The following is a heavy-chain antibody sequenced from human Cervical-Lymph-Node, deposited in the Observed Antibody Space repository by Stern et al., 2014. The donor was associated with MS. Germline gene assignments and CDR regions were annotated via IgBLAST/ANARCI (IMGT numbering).Heavy chain of an antibody. CDR1: GLTFSTSV. CDR3: ATSTASDAFDI. V-gene: IGHV3-33*01. J-gene: IGHJ3*02. CDR2: VWNDGSKE. D-gene: IGHD2/OR15-2a*01. Sequence: QVQLVASGGGVVQPGRSLRLSCVASGLTFSTSVMHWVRQAPGKGLEWVAVVWNDGSKEHFTESVKGRFSTSRDTAKNTLHLQMSSLRAEDTAVYFCATSTASDAFDIWGQGTLVTVSS.